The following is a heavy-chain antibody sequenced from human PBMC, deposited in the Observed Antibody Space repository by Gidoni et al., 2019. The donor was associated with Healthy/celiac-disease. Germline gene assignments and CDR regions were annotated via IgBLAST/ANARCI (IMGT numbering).Heavy chain of an antibody. Sequence: EVQLVESGGGLVQPGGSLRLSCAASGSTFSSYSMNWVRQAPGKGLEWVSYISSSSSTIYYADSVKGRFTISRDNAKNSLYLQMNSLRAEDTAVYYCAREYDFWSGSHLFDYWGQGTLVTVSS. V-gene: IGHV3-48*04. J-gene: IGHJ4*02. D-gene: IGHD3-3*01. CDR1: GSTFSSYS. CDR3: AREYDFWSGSHLFDY. CDR2: ISSSSSTI.